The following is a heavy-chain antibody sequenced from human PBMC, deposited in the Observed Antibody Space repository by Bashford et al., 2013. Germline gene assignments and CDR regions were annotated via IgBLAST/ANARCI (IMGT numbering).Heavy chain of an antibody. J-gene: IGHJ5*01. V-gene: IGHV1-24*01. CDR2: SAPEGGET. D-gene: IGHD4-17*01. CDR1: GNTVTAIS. Sequence: ASVKVSCKVSGNTVTAISMHWVRQAPGKGLEWMGGSAPEGGETIYAQGFQGRLTVAEDTSTDTAHMELSSLTSDDTAVYYCATLVHLFGDSALSWFDSWGQGTLVTVSS. CDR3: ATLVHLFGDSALSWFDS.